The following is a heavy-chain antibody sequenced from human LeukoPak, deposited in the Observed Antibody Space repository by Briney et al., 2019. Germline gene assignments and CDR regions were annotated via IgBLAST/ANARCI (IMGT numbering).Heavy chain of an antibody. CDR3: ARGIAAAGIVDY. J-gene: IGHJ4*02. CDR1: GGSISSGSYY. CDR2: IYTSGST. Sequence: SETLSLTCTVSGGSISSGSYYWSWIRQPAGKGLEWIGRIYTSGSTNYNPSLKSRVTISVDTSKNQFSLKLSSVTAADTAVYYCARGIAAAGIVDYWGQGTLVTVSS. V-gene: IGHV4-61*02. D-gene: IGHD6-13*01.